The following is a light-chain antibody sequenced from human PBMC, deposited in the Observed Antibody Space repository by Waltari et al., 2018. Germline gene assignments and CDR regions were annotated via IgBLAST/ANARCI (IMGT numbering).Light chain of an antibody. J-gene: IGLJ2*01. CDR3: SSRDSSASHVL. CDR1: SLRTSS. CDR2: GKN. Sequence: SSELTQDPAVSVALGQTAPITYQGASLRTSSATWYQQKSGQAPILVLFGKNKRPSGIPDRFSGYNSETTTALTITGAQAEDEADYYCSSRDSSASHVLFAGGTKLTVL. V-gene: IGLV3-19*01.